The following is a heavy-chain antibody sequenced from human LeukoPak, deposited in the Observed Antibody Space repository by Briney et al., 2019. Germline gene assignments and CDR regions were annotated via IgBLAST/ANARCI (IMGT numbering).Heavy chain of an antibody. V-gene: IGHV1-69*04. CDR2: ITPFLGIA. CDR3: AREACREMGVMWPRLGGQDCRYDY. Sequence: SVKVSCKASGDTFSSYAINWVRQAPGQGPEWMGRITPFLGIANYPQKFQGRVTITADESTTTAYMELSSLRSEDTAVYYCAREACREMGVMWPRLGGQDCRYDYWGQGTLVTVSS. J-gene: IGHJ4*02. CDR1: GDTFSSYA. D-gene: IGHD3-16*01.